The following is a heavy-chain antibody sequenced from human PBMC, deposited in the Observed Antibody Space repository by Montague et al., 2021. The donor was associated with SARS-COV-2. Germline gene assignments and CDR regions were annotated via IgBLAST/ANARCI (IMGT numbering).Heavy chain of an antibody. D-gene: IGHD6-13*01. CDR2: ISYSGST. Sequence: SEILSLTCTVSDDSSSSSIYYWGWIRQPPGKGLEWIGTISYSGSTYHNPSLHSRVAISVDTSKKRFSLRLTSVTAADTAVYFCARDHYHSSWFKYWGPGTLVTVSS. CDR3: ARDHYHSSWFKY. J-gene: IGHJ4*02. V-gene: IGHV4-39*07. CDR1: DDSSSSSIYY.